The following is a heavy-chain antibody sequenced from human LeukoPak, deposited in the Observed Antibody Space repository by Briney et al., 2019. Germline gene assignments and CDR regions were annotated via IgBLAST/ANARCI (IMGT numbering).Heavy chain of an antibody. J-gene: IGHJ5*02. CDR3: AREVIRQLRFLTRDNWFDP. V-gene: IGHV1-18*01. Sequence: ASVKVSCKASGYTFTSYGISWVRQAPGQGLEWMGWISAYNGNTNYAQKLQGRVTMTTDTSTSTAYMELRSLRSDDTAVYYCAREVIRQLRFLTRDNWFDPWGQGTLVTVSS. CDR2: ISAYNGNT. CDR1: GYTFTSYG. D-gene: IGHD3-3*01.